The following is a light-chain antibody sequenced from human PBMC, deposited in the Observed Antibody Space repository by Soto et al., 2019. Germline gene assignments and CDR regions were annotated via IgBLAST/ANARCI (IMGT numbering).Light chain of an antibody. J-gene: IGKJ2*01. CDR1: QSVRSD. V-gene: IGKV3D-15*01. CDR3: QQYVNWPPTFT. Sequence: EIVMTQSPATLSVSPGERVTLSCRASQSVRSDLAWYQQKPGQAPRLLIYAASTRATGIPARFSGSGSGTECTLAISSLQSEDFAVYYCQQYVNWPPTFTFGQGTKLEIK. CDR2: AAS.